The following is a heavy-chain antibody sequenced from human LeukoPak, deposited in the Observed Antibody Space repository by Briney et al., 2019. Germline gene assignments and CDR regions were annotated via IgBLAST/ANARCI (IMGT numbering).Heavy chain of an antibody. CDR1: GYTFTSYY. CDR2: INPSGGST. Sequence: ASVKVSCKASGYTFTSYYMHWVRHAPGRGLEWMGIINPSGGSTSYAQKFQGRVTMTRDTSTSTVYMELSSLRSEDTAVYYCAREHPGGAATGLLGDYWGQGTLVTVSS. J-gene: IGHJ4*02. CDR3: AREHPGGAATGLLGDY. V-gene: IGHV1-46*01. D-gene: IGHD6-13*01.